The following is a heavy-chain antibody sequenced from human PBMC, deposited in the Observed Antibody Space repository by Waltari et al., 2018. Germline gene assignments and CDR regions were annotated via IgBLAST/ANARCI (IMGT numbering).Heavy chain of an antibody. Sequence: EVQLVESGGGLVKPGGSLRLSCAASGFTFSSYSMTWVRQAPGKGLEWVSSISSSSSYIYYADSVKGRFTISRDNAKNSLYLQMNSLRAEDTAVYYCATQRWLHPPPSYWGQGTLVTVSS. CDR2: ISSSSSYI. CDR3: ATQRWLHPPPSY. V-gene: IGHV3-21*01. D-gene: IGHD5-12*01. J-gene: IGHJ4*02. CDR1: GFTFSSYS.